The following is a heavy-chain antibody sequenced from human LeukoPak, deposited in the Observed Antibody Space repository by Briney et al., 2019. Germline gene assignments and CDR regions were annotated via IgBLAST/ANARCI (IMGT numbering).Heavy chain of an antibody. J-gene: IGHJ4*02. CDR2: IWYDASNK. CDR1: GFTFSSFG. D-gene: IGHD3-22*01. Sequence: GGSLRLSCAASGFTFSSFGMHWVRQAPGKGLEWVAVIWYDASNKYYADSVKGRFTISRDNSKNTLYLQMNSLRAEDTAVYYCAASYYYDSSGYYSPGYWGQGTLVTVSS. CDR3: AASYYYDSSGYYSPGY. V-gene: IGHV3-30*02.